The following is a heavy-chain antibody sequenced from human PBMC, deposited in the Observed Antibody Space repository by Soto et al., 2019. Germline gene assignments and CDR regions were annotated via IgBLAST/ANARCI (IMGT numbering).Heavy chain of an antibody. Sequence: GGSLRLSCAASGFTFSSYGMHWVRQAPGKGLEWVALIWYDGSNKYYADSVKGRFTISRDNSKNTLYLQMNSLRAEDTAVYYCARDNWESWGQGTLVTVSS. D-gene: IGHD7-27*01. J-gene: IGHJ5*02. CDR3: ARDNWES. V-gene: IGHV3-33*01. CDR2: IWYDGSNK. CDR1: GFTFSSYG.